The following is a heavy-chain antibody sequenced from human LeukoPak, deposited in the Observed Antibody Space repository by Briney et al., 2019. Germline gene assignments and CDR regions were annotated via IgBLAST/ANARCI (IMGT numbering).Heavy chain of an antibody. CDR1: GYTFTGYY. J-gene: IGHJ6*02. D-gene: IGHD3-9*01. CDR3: ARGLHYDILTVYYYYGMDV. CDR2: INPNSGGT. Sequence: ASVKVSCKASGYTFTGYYMHWVRQAPGQGLEWMGWINPNSGGTNYAQKFQGRVTMTRDTSINTAYMELSRLRSDDTAVYYCARGLHYDILTVYYYYGMDVWGQGTTVTVSS. V-gene: IGHV1-2*02.